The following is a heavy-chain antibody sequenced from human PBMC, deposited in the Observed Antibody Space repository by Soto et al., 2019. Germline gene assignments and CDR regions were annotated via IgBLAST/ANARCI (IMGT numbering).Heavy chain of an antibody. CDR3: ARHKSQQLVTWFDA. J-gene: IGHJ5*02. D-gene: IGHD6-6*01. Sequence: PGESLKISCLPSGYTFSSHWISWVRQTPGKGLEWLGMIYPGDSDTRYNPSFQGRVTVSLDRSVSAAYLQWHSLEASDTATYFCARHKSQQLVTWFDAWGQGTRVTVSS. V-gene: IGHV5-51*01. CDR2: IYPGDSDT. CDR1: GYTFSSHW.